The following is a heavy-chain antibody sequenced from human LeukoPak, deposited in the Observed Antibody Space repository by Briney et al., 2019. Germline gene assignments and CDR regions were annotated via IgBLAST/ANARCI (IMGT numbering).Heavy chain of an antibody. J-gene: IGHJ5*02. CDR2: ISAYNGNT. CDR1: GYTFTSYG. Sequence: ASVKVSCKASGYTFTSYGISWVRQAPGQGLEWMGWISAYNGNTNYAQKLQGRVTMTTDTSTSTAYMELRSLRSDDTAVYYCARVLDYYDSSGYGGDWFDPWGQGTLVTVSS. CDR3: ARVLDYYDSSGYGGDWFDP. D-gene: IGHD3-22*01. V-gene: IGHV1-18*01.